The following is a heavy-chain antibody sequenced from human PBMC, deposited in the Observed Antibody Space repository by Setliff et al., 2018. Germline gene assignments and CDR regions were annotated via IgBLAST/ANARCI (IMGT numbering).Heavy chain of an antibody. V-gene: IGHV4-39*07. CDR3: ARGYAARVGFGNWFDP. Sequence: SETLSLTCTVSGGSISSMSYYWGWIRQPPGKGLEWIGSIYHSGSSYYNSSLRSRVTISVDTPKNQFSLKLSSVTAADTAVFYCARGYAARVGFGNWFDPWGQGTPVTVS. CDR1: GGSISSMSYY. D-gene: IGHD6-6*01. CDR2: IYHSGSS. J-gene: IGHJ5*02.